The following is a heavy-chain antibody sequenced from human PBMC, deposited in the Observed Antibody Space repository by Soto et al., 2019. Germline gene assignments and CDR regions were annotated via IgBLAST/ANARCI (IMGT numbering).Heavy chain of an antibody. D-gene: IGHD4-17*01. CDR3: VKNGEYSPHY. Sequence: PSETLSLTCAVSGGSLGRRDWWSWVRQPPGKGLEWIGQIYLNGGSTYDPSLKTRVAISVDMSKNLLSLELRSVTTADTAVYYCVKNGEYSPHYWGQGALVTVSS. CDR2: IYLNGGS. V-gene: IGHV4-4*02. CDR1: GGSLGRRDW. J-gene: IGHJ4*02.